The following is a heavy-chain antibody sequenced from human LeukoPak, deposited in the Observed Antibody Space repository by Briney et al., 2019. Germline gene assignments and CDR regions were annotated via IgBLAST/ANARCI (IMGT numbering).Heavy chain of an antibody. V-gene: IGHV4-34*01. CDR1: GGSFSGYY. Sequence: SETLSLTCAVYGGSFSGYYWSWIRQPPGKGLEWIGEINHSGSTNYNPSLKSRVTISVDTSKNQFSLKLSSVTAADTAVYYCARGRSVSRPSDYWGQGTLVTVSS. CDR3: ARGRSVSRPSDY. J-gene: IGHJ4*02. CDR2: INHSGST. D-gene: IGHD6-13*01.